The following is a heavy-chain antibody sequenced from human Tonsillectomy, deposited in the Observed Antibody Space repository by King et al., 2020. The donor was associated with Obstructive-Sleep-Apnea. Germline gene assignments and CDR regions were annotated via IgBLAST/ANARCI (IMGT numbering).Heavy chain of an antibody. Sequence: VQLVESGGGVVQPGRSLRLSCAASGFTFSSYGMHCVRQAPCKGLEWVAVISYDGSNKYYADSVKGRFTISRDNSKNTLYLQMNSLRAEDTAVYYCAGGDSNYFDYWGQGTLVTVSS. V-gene: IGHV3-30*03. D-gene: IGHD2-21*02. CDR3: AGGDSNYFDY. CDR2: ISYDGSNK. CDR1: GFTFSSYG. J-gene: IGHJ4*02.